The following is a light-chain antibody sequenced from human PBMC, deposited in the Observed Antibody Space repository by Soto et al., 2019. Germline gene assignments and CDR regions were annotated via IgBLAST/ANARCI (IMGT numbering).Light chain of an antibody. V-gene: IGLV2-14*01. CDR3: LSKTSRNTYV. Sequence: QSVLTQPASVSGSPGQSITISCTGTTSDVGGYNYVSWYQQHPGKVPKLLIHEVSNRPSGVSNRFSGSKSGNTASLTISGLQAEDEADYYCLSKTSRNTYVFGTGTKVTVL. J-gene: IGLJ1*01. CDR1: TSDVGGYNY. CDR2: EVS.